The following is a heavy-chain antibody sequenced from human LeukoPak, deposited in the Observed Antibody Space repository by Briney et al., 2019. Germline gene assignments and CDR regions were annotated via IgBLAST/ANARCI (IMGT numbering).Heavy chain of an antibody. CDR1: GGSISSHF. D-gene: IGHD3-10*01. Sequence: SETLSLTCTVSGGSISSHFWSWIRQPPGKGLEWIGYMFYSGSTNYNPSLKSRVTISVDASKNQFSLKLTSVSAADTAVYYSARDRAPVTMIRGAPGGFDPWGQGTLVTVSS. V-gene: IGHV4-59*11. CDR2: MFYSGST. J-gene: IGHJ5*02. CDR3: ARDRAPVTMIRGAPGGFDP.